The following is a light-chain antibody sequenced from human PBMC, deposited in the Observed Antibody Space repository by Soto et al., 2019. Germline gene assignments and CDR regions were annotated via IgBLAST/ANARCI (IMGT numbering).Light chain of an antibody. V-gene: IGKV1-5*01. Sequence: DIQMTQSPSTLSASVGDRVTITCRASQSISSRLAWYQQKPGKAPELLIYAAPTLQSGVPSRFSGSGSGTDFTLTISCLQSEDFATYYCQQYYSFPPTFGQGTKVDIK. J-gene: IGKJ1*01. CDR2: AAP. CDR3: QQYYSFPPT. CDR1: QSISSR.